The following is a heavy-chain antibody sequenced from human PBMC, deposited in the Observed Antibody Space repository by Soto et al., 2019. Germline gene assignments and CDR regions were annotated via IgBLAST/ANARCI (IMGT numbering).Heavy chain of an antibody. CDR2: IIPIFNST. CDR3: AREGRGKKAGYNGLVSLGY. D-gene: IGHD2-2*02. J-gene: IGHJ4*02. V-gene: IGHV1-69*06. CDR1: GSRFSNYV. Sequence: SVEVSCKVSGSRFSNYVISWVRQAPGHGLEWLGRIIPIFNSTKYAQNFQGRVTITADKSTSTASLELSSLRSDDTAVYSCAREGRGKKAGYNGLVSLGYWGQGTLVAVSS.